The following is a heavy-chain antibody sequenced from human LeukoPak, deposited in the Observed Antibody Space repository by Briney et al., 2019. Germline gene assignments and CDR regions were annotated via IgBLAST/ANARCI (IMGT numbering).Heavy chain of an antibody. J-gene: IGHJ3*02. CDR1: GFTFSSYG. CDR2: IRYDGSNK. CDR3: AKGLAARPLDAFDI. D-gene: IGHD6-6*01. Sequence: GGSLRLSCAASGFTFSSYGMHWVRQAPGKGLEWVAFIRYDGSNKYYADSVKGRFTISRDNSKNTLYLQMNSLRAEDTAVYYCAKGLAARPLDAFDIWGQGTMVTASS. V-gene: IGHV3-30*02.